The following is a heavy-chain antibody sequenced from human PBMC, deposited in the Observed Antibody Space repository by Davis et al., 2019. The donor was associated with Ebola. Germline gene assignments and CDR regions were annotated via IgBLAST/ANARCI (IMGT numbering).Heavy chain of an antibody. Sequence: ASVKVSCKASGYTFTSYAMHWVRQAPGQRLEWMGWINAGNGNTKYSQKFQGRVTITRDTSASTAYMELSSLRSEDTAVYYCARDQSAYGGGAFDIWGQGTMVTVSS. CDR2: INAGNGNT. J-gene: IGHJ3*02. V-gene: IGHV1-3*01. D-gene: IGHD4-23*01. CDR3: ARDQSAYGGGAFDI. CDR1: GYTFTSYA.